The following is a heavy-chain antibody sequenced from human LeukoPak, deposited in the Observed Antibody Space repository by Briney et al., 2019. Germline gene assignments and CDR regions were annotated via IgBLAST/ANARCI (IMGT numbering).Heavy chain of an antibody. CDR2: IKSKTDGGTT. CDR1: GFTFSNAW. J-gene: IGHJ4*02. V-gene: IGHV3-15*01. CDR3: TTLVTIFGVPVDY. D-gene: IGHD3-3*01. Sequence: PGGSLRLSCAASGFTFSNAWMSWVRQAPGKGLEWVGRIKSKTDGGTTDYAAPVKGRFTISRDDSKNTLYLQMNSLKTEDTAVYYCTTLVTIFGVPVDYWGQGTLVTVSS.